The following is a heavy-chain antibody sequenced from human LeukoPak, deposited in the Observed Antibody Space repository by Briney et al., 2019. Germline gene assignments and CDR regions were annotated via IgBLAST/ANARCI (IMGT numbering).Heavy chain of an antibody. V-gene: IGHV5-51*01. CDR3: SRWSGYGDSSDY. Sequence: GESLKISCKRSGYSFTNYWVGWVRQMPGKGLECMGIINPGASDTSYSPSFQGQVTISADKSITTPYLQYSSQKASDTAIYYCSRWSGYGDSSDYWGQGTLVTVSS. D-gene: IGHD2-21*01. CDR1: GYSFTNYW. CDR2: INPGASDT. J-gene: IGHJ4*02.